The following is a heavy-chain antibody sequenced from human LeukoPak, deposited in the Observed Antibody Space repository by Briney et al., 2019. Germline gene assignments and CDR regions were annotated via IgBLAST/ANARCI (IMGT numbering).Heavy chain of an antibody. D-gene: IGHD3-10*01. V-gene: IGHV3-30*18. CDR1: GFTFSSYG. Sequence: PGGSLRLSCAASGFTFSSYGMHWVRRAPGKGLEWVAVISYDGSNKYYADSVKGRFTISRDNSKNTLYLQMNSLRAEDTAVYYCAKDLNYYGSGIRSSIDYWGQGTLVTVSS. J-gene: IGHJ4*02. CDR3: AKDLNYYGSGIRSSIDY. CDR2: ISYDGSNK.